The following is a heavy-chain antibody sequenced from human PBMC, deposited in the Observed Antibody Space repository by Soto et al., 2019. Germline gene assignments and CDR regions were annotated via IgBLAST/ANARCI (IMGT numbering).Heavy chain of an antibody. J-gene: IGHJ4*02. Sequence: ASVKVSCKASGYTFTSYGISWVRQAPGQGLEWMGWISAYNGNTNYAQKLQGRVTVTTDTSTDTAYMELSSLRSEDTAVYYCATLRPRFWSGNYDDYWGQGTLVTVSS. D-gene: IGHD3-3*01. CDR3: ATLRPRFWSGNYDDY. V-gene: IGHV1-18*01. CDR2: ISAYNGNT. CDR1: GYTFTSYG.